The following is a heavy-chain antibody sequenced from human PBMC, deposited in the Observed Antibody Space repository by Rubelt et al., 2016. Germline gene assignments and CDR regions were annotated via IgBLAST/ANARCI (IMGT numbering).Heavy chain of an antibody. D-gene: IGHD2-2*01. CDR1: GFTVSSNY. J-gene: IGHJ6*02. CDR3: AVVPAAIYYYGMDV. CDR2: IYSGGST. V-gene: IGHV3-66*01. Sequence: EVQLVESGGGLVQPGGSLRLSCAASGFTVSSNYMSWVRQAPGKGLEWVSVIYSGGSTYYADSVKGLFTIARDNAKNSLYLQMNSLRDEDTAVYYGAVVPAAIYYYGMDVWGQGTTVTVSS.